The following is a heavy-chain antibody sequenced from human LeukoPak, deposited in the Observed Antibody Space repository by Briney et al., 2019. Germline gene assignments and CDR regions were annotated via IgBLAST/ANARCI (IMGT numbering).Heavy chain of an antibody. D-gene: IGHD3-10*01. CDR2: IYYSGST. CDR3: ARVEVRHYGSGSRWFDP. Sequence: ASETLSLTCTVSGGSISSSSYYWGWIRQPPGKGLEWIGSIYYSGSTYYNPSLKSRVTISVDTSKNQFSLKLSSVTAADTAVYYCARVEVRHYGSGSRWFDPWGQGTLVTVSS. J-gene: IGHJ5*02. CDR1: GGSISSSSYY. V-gene: IGHV4-39*07.